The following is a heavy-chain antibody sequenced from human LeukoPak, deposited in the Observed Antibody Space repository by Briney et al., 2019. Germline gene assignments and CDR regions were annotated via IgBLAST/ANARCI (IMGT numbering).Heavy chain of an antibody. J-gene: IGHJ4*02. D-gene: IGHD4-11*01. V-gene: IGHV1-2*02. CDR2: TNPNSGGT. CDR3: ARDRNDYSIDY. CDR1: GYTFTGYY. Sequence: ASVKVSCKASGYTFTGYYMHWVRQAPGQGLEWMGWTNPNSGGTNYAQKFQGRVTMTRDTSISTAYMELSRPRSDDTAVYYCARDRNDYSIDYWGQGTLVTVSS.